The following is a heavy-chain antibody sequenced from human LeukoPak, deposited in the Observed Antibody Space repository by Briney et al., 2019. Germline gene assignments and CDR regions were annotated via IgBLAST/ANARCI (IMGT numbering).Heavy chain of an antibody. J-gene: IGHJ4*02. Sequence: GASVKVSCKASGYTFTGYYMHWARQAPGQGLEWMGWINPNSGGTNYAQKFQGRVTMTRDTSISTAYMELSRLRSDDTAVYYCARAAAGIIWNDYWGQGTLVTVSS. CDR3: ARAAAGIIWNDY. V-gene: IGHV1-2*02. CDR2: INPNSGGT. CDR1: GYTFTGYY. D-gene: IGHD6-13*01.